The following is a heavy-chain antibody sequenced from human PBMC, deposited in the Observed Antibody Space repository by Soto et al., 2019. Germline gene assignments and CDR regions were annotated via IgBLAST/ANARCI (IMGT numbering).Heavy chain of an antibody. Sequence: TLSLTWAISGDSVSCHSAAWNCLRQSPSRGLAGLARTYYTYTGYTEYAVSVKSRVTIKPERSKNQFSLQLKSVTPEDTAVYYCARGRGGNPGDIWGQGAMVTVSS. J-gene: IGHJ3*02. CDR1: GDSVSCHSAA. CDR3: ARGRGGNPGDI. V-gene: IGHV6-1*01. D-gene: IGHD2-15*01. CDR2: TYYTYTGYT.